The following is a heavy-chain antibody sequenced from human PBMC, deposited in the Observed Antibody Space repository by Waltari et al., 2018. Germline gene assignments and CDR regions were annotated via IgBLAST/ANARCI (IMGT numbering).Heavy chain of an antibody. J-gene: IGHJ4*02. D-gene: IGHD3-22*01. V-gene: IGHV4-59*08. CDR3: ARVPTRYYDSLGWGFFDQ. CDR1: GDFPSVDH. Sequence: HVQLQESGPGLVMPSETLSLTCTVSGDFPSVDHWTWIRQAPGKGLEGLATLRNTGGTKCTPSLESRVTVSAVTSKKQFSLRLTSVTAADTAVYYCARVPTRYYDSLGWGFFDQWGQGILVTVSS. CDR2: LRNTGGT.